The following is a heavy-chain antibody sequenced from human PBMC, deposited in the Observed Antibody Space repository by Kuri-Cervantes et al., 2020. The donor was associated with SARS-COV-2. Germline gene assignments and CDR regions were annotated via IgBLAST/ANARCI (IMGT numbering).Heavy chain of an antibody. D-gene: IGHD2-8*01. CDR1: GFTFSSYW. CDR3: ARAVYNSGFFDF. J-gene: IGHJ4*02. CDR2: IRQDAGDK. V-gene: IGHV3-7*04. Sequence: GGSLRLSCAASGFTFSSYWMAWVRQAPGKGLEWVANIRQDAGDKNCVDSVRGRFTISRDNAKNSLYLQMNSLRDEDTAVYYCARAVYNSGFFDFWGQGTLVTVSS.